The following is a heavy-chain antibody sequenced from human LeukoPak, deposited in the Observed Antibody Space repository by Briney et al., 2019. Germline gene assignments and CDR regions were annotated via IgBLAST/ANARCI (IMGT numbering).Heavy chain of an antibody. CDR1: GGSISCSSYY. V-gene: IGHV4-39*01. CDR2: IYYSGST. D-gene: IGHD1/OR15-1a*01. Sequence: SETQSLTCTVSGGSISCSSYYWGWIRQPPGKGLEWIGSIYYSGSTYDNPSLKSRVTISVDTSNNQVYLKPSSVTAADMAVYYCAGHERKEHEDWFDPWGQGTLGTVSS. CDR3: AGHERKEHEDWFDP. J-gene: IGHJ5*02.